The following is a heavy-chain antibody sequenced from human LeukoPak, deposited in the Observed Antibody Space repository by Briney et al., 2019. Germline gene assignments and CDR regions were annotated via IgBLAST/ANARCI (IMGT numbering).Heavy chain of an antibody. CDR3: ARDKVSSNYYDSSGYYYH. Sequence: PGGSLRLSCAASGFALSSYSMNWVRQAPGKGLEWVSSISSSSSYIYYADSVKGRFTISRDNAKNSLYLQMNSLRAEDTAVYYCARDKVSSNYYDSSGYYYHWGQGTLVTVSS. CDR1: GFALSSYS. V-gene: IGHV3-21*01. CDR2: ISSSSSYI. D-gene: IGHD3-22*01. J-gene: IGHJ4*02.